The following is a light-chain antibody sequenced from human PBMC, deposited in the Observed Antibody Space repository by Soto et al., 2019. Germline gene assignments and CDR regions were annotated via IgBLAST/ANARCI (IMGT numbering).Light chain of an antibody. CDR2: GAS. V-gene: IGKV3-15*01. J-gene: IGKJ4*01. Sequence: EIVMTQSPATLSVSPGERATLSCRASQSVSSKLAWYQQKPGQAPRLLIYGASTRATGIPARFSGSGSGIEFTLTISSLQSEDFAVYYCQQYEKWPPLTFGGGTKVEIK. CDR3: QQYEKWPPLT. CDR1: QSVSSK.